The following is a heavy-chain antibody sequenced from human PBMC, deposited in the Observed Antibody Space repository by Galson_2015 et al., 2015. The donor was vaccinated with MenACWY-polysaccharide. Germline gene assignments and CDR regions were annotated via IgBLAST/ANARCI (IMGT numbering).Heavy chain of an antibody. J-gene: IGHJ6*03. Sequence: CAISGDSVSSDSAAWNWIRESPSRDLEWLGRTYYRSKWNNDYAVSVKGRITITPDTSNNQVSLQLLSVTPEDTGIYFCAREPKQLPSPYSYYFLMDVWGKGTAVIVS. CDR2: TYYRSKWNN. CDR3: AREPKQLPSPYSYYFLMDV. D-gene: IGHD1-26*01. CDR1: GDSVSSDSAA. V-gene: IGHV6-1*01.